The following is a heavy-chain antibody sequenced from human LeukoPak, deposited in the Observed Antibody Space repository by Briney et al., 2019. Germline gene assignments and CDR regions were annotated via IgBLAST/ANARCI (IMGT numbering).Heavy chain of an antibody. D-gene: IGHD3-10*01. V-gene: IGHV1-69*06. CDR1: GGTFSSYV. J-gene: IGHJ4*02. Sequence: GASVKVSCKASGGTFSSYVISWVRQAPGQGLEWMGGIIPIFGTANYAQKFQGRVTITADKSTSTAYMELSSLRSEDTAVYYCTVYYGSGSYDGQNDPAVNYWGQGTLVTVSS. CDR3: TVYYGSGSYDGQNDPAVNY. CDR2: IIPIFGTA.